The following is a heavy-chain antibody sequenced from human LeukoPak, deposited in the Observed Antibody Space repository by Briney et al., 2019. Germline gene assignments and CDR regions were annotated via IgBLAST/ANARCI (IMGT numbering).Heavy chain of an antibody. D-gene: IGHD2-2*01. V-gene: IGHV3-30*02. CDR3: AKDPRRGVVVPAAMSRVVSSSWYVAG. CDR1: GFTFSSYG. J-gene: IGHJ4*02. CDR2: IRYDGSNK. Sequence: GGSLRLSCAASGFTFSSYGMHWVRQAPGKGLEWVAFIRYDGSNKYYADSVKGRFTISRDNSKNTLYLQMNSLRAEDTAVYYCAKDPRRGVVVPAAMSRVVSSSWYVAGWGQGTLVTVSS.